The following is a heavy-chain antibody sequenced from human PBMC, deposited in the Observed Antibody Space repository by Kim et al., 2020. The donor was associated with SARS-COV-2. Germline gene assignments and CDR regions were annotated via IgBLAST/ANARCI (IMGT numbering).Heavy chain of an antibody. V-gene: IGHV1-69*13. CDR1: GGTFSSYA. CDR2: IIPIFGTA. J-gene: IGHJ4*02. CDR3: AVWGVYGDQSWGFDY. Sequence: SVKVSCKASGGTFSSYAISWVRQAPGQGLEWMGGIIPIFGTANYAQKFQGRVTITADESTSTAYMELSSLRSEDTAVYYCAVWGVYGDQSWGFDYWGQGTLVTVSS. D-gene: IGHD4-17*01.